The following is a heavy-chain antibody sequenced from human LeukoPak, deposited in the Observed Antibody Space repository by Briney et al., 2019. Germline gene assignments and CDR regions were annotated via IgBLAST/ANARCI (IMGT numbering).Heavy chain of an antibody. CDR1: GYTFTSYY. V-gene: IGHV1-46*01. D-gene: IGHD6-13*01. CDR2: INPSGGST. Sequence: ASVTVSFTASGYTFTSYYMHWVRQAPGQGLEWMGLINPSGGSTSYTQKFQGRVAMIRDTSTSTVYMELSSLRSEDTAVYYCARSIAAAAGWFDPWGQGTLVTVSS. CDR3: ARSIAAAAGWFDP. J-gene: IGHJ5*02.